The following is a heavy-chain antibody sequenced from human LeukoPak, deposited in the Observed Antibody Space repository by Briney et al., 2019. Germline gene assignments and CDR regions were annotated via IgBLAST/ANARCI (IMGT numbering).Heavy chain of an antibody. V-gene: IGHV4-34*01. CDR3: ARDPSGSSSWRSSGAFDI. J-gene: IGHJ3*02. D-gene: IGHD6-13*01. CDR2: INHSGST. CDR1: GGSFSGYY. Sequence: PSETLSLTCAVYGGSFSGYYLSWIRQPPGKGLEWIGEINHSGSTNYNPSLKSRVTISVDTAKNQFSLKLSSVTAADTDVYYCARDPSGSSSWRSSGAFDIWGQETMVTVSS.